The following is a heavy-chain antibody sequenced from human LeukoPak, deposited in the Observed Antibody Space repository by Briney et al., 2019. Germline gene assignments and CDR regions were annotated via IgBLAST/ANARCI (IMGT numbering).Heavy chain of an antibody. Sequence: SETLPLTCTVSGGSISSYYWSWIRQPPGKGLEWIGCIYYSGSTNYNPSLKSRVTISVDTSKNQFSLKLSSVTAADTAVYYCARAEMATTGPFDYWGQGTLVTVSS. J-gene: IGHJ4*02. D-gene: IGHD5-24*01. CDR2: IYYSGST. CDR1: GGSISSYY. CDR3: ARAEMATTGPFDY. V-gene: IGHV4-59*01.